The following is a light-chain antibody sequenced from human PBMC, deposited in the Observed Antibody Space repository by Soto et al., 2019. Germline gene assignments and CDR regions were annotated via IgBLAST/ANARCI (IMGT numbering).Light chain of an antibody. V-gene: IGKV1-9*01. CDR2: AAS. Sequence: DIQLTQSPSFLSASVGDRVTISCRASQDTRRNLAWYQQETGRAPRLLIYAASIVQSGAPSRFSGSGSGTEFTLTVSGLQPEDFATYYCQQLNAYPHTFGQGTKVEIK. CDR1: QDTRRN. J-gene: IGKJ2*01. CDR3: QQLNAYPHT.